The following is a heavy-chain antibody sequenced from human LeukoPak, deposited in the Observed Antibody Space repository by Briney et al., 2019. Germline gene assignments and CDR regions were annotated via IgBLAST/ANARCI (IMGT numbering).Heavy chain of an antibody. CDR2: MNPNSGNT. CDR3: ARGRRGGAVARTGYYYYYMDV. D-gene: IGHD6-19*01. J-gene: IGHJ6*03. V-gene: IGHV1-8*01. CDR1: GYTFTSYD. Sequence: ASVKVSCKASGYTFTSYDINWVRQATGQGLEWMGWMNPNSGNTGYAQKFQGRVTMTRNTSISTAYMELSSLRSEDTAVYYCARGRRGGAVARTGYYYYYMDVWGKGTTVTVSS.